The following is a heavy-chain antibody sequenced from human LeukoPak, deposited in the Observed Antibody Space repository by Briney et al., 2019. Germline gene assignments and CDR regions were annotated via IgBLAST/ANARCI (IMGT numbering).Heavy chain of an antibody. D-gene: IGHD6-19*01. CDR3: ARDGQQTAVAGTNWFDP. J-gene: IGHJ5*02. CDR1: GGTFSSYA. V-gene: IGHV1-69*05. CDR2: IIPIFGTA. Sequence: SVEVSCKASGGTFSSYAISWVRQAPGQGLEWMGGIIPIFGTANYAQKFQGRVTITTDESTSTAYMELSSLRSEDTAVYYCARDGQQTAVAGTNWFDPWGQGTLVTVSS.